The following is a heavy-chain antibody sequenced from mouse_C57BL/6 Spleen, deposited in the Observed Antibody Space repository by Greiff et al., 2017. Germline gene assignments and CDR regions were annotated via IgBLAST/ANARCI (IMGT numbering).Heavy chain of an antibody. J-gene: IGHJ3*01. CDR3: ASCGGTPPECAY. CDR1: GYAFSSSW. V-gene: IGHV1-80*01. CDR2: IYPGDGDT. D-gene: IGHD3-3*01. Sequence: VKLEESGAELVKPGASVKISCKASGYAFSSSWMNWVKQRPGKGLEWIGQIYPGDGDTNYNEKFKGKATLTADKYSSTAYMQLSSLTAEDSAVYSVASCGGTPPECAYWGQGTLVTVSA.